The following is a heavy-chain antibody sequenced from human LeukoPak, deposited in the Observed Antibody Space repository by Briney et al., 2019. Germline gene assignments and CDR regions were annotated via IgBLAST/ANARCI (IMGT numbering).Heavy chain of an antibody. CDR2: ISGSGGST. D-gene: IGHD6-19*01. CDR1: GFTFSSYA. V-gene: IGHV3-23*01. J-gene: IGHJ4*02. CDR3: AKDLYSSGWYSGFDY. Sequence: GGSLRLSCAASGFTFSSYAMSWVRQAPGKGLEGVSAISGSGGSTYYADSVKGRFTISRDNSKNTLYLQMNSLRAEDTAVYYCAKDLYSSGWYSGFDYWGQGTLVTVSS.